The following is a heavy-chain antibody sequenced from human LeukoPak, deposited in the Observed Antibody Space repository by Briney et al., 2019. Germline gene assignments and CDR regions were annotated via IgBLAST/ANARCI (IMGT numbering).Heavy chain of an antibody. CDR3: ATVKLGLTGWDYFDY. Sequence: ATVKVSCKVSGYTFTDYYMHWVQQAPGKGLEWMGLVDPEDGETIYAEKFQGRVTITADTSTDTAYMELSSLRSEDTAVYYCATVKLGLTGWDYFDYWGQGTLVTVSS. CDR1: GYTFTDYY. V-gene: IGHV1-69-2*01. D-gene: IGHD1-26*01. CDR2: VDPEDGET. J-gene: IGHJ4*02.